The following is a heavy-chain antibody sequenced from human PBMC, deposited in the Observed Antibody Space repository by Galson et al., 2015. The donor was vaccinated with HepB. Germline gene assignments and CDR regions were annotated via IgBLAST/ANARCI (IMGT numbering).Heavy chain of an antibody. J-gene: IGHJ3*01. CDR3: VKEDILAGFLVGSFHV. D-gene: IGHD3-9*01. CDR1: GFNFNYYA. V-gene: IGHV3-64D*09. Sequence: LRLSCAASGFNFNYYAMHWVRQAPGMGLEYISGITNNGVGTNYADSEKGRFTISRDNSKKSLNLQMSSLRPEDTALYYCVKEDILAGFLVGSFHVWGQGTMVTVSS. CDR2: ITNNGVGT.